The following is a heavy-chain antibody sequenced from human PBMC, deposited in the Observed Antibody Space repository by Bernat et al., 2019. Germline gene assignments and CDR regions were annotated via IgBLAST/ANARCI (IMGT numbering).Heavy chain of an antibody. CDR2: IKSKTDGGTT. J-gene: IGHJ4*02. CDR1: GFTFSNAW. D-gene: IGHD3-16*01. Sequence: EVQLVESGGGLVKPGGSLRLSCAASGFTFSNAWMSWVRQAPGKGLEWVGRIKSKTDGGTTDYAAPVKGRFTISRDDSKNTLYLQMNSLKTEDTAVYYCTTERAYYDYIWGQYYFDYWGQGTLVTVSS. CDR3: TTERAYYDYIWGQYYFDY. V-gene: IGHV3-15*01.